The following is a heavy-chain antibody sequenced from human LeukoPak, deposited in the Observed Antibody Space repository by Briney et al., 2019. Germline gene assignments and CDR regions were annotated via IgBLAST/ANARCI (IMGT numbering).Heavy chain of an antibody. D-gene: IGHD3-10*01. J-gene: IGHJ4*02. V-gene: IGHV3-15*01. Sequence: GGSLRLSCAASGFTFSNAWMSWVRQAPGKGLEWVGRIKSKTDGGTTDYAAPMKGRFTISRDDSKNTLYLQMNSLKTEDTAVYYCTFPPRYYYPRDYWGQGTLVTVSS. CDR3: TFPPRYYYPRDY. CDR2: IKSKTDGGTT. CDR1: GFTFSNAW.